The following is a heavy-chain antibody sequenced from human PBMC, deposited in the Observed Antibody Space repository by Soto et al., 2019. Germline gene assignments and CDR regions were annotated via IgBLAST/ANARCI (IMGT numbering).Heavy chain of an antibody. Sequence: GGSLRLSWEASGCTFSSYAMSWVRQAPGKGLEWVSVISCSGCSTYYSDSVKGWFTITRDNSKNTLDLQMNSLRAEDTAVYYCAKDRTYYYDSSGYFDYWGQGTLVTVSS. V-gene: IGHV3-23*01. D-gene: IGHD3-22*01. CDR2: ISCSGCST. CDR1: GCTFSSYA. CDR3: AKDRTYYYDSSGYFDY. J-gene: IGHJ4*02.